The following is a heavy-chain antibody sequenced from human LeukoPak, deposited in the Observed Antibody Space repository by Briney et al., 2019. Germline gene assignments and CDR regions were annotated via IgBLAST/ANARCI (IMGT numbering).Heavy chain of an antibody. D-gene: IGHD3-10*01. V-gene: IGHV3-30*18. CDR2: ISYDGSNK. CDR3: ANARGSYGSGSYAFDI. J-gene: IGHJ3*02. Sequence: PGRSLRLSCAASGFTFSSYGMHWVRQAPGKGLEWVAVISYDGSNKYYADSVKGRFTISRDNSKNTLYLQMNSLRAEDTAVYYCANARGSYGSGSYAFDIWGQGTMVTVSS. CDR1: GFTFSSYG.